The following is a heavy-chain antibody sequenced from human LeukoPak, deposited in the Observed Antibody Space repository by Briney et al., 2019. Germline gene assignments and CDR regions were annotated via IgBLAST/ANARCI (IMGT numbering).Heavy chain of an antibody. CDR2: ISSSGSTT. CDR1: GFTFSSYE. CDR3: ARDGGVVVAARIQNAFDI. J-gene: IGHJ3*02. Sequence: GGSLRLSCAASGFTFSSYEMNWVRQAPGKGLEWVSYISSSGSTTYYADSVKGRFTISRDNAKNSLYLQMNSLRAEDTAVYYCARDGGVVVAARIQNAFDIWGQGTMVTVSS. V-gene: IGHV3-48*03. D-gene: IGHD2-15*01.